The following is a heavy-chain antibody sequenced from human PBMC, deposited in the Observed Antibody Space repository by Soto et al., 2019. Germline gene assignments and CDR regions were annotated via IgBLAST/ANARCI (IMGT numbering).Heavy chain of an antibody. CDR2: IRSKAYGGTT. V-gene: IGHV3-49*04. CDR3: TRDALAARPGHYYYYGMDV. D-gene: IGHD6-6*01. Sequence: GESLKISCTASGFTFGDYAMSWVRQAPGKGLEWVGFIRSKAYGGTTEYAASVKGRFTISRDDSKSIAYLQMNSLKTEDTAVYYCTRDALAARPGHYYYYGMDVWGQGTTVTVSS. J-gene: IGHJ6*02. CDR1: GFTFGDYA.